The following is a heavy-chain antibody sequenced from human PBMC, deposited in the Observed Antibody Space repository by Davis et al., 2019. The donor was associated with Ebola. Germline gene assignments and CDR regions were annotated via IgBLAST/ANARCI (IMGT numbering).Heavy chain of an antibody. CDR1: GGTFSSYA. CDR2: IIPTFGTA. D-gene: IGHD3-16*01. Sequence: SVKVSCKASGGTFSSYAISWVRQAPGQGLEWTGGIIPTFGTANYAQKFQGRVTITADESTSTAYMELRSLRSDDTAVYYCAGDDDSSVSKEWGKGTLVTVAS. CDR3: AGDDDSSVSKE. V-gene: IGHV1-69*13. J-gene: IGHJ4*02.